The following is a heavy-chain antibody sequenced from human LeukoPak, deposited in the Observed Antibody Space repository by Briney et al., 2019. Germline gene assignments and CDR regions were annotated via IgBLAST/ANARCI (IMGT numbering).Heavy chain of an antibody. CDR2: IYGGGST. CDR3: ARDRPPYDYYGSGSLGTDP. J-gene: IGHJ5*02. Sequence: GGSLRLSCAASGFTVSSNYMSWVRQAPGKGLEWVSVIYGGGSTYYADSVKGRFTISRDNSKNTLYLQMNSLRAEDTAVYYCARDRPPYDYYGSGSLGTDPWGQGTLVTVSS. CDR1: GFTVSSNY. V-gene: IGHV3-53*05. D-gene: IGHD3-10*01.